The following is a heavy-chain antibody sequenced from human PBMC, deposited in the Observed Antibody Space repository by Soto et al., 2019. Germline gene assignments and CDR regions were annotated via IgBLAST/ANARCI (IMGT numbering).Heavy chain of an antibody. CDR1: GFNFRSYG. D-gene: IGHD3-10*01. Sequence: PGGSLRLSCAASGFNFRSYGMVWVRQAPGKGLEWVSYISDSGSTTFYADSVKGRFTVSRDNAKNSLYLQVNSLRAEDTAVYYCARNGGGLGLWGQGTTVTVSS. V-gene: IGHV3-48*03. J-gene: IGHJ6*02. CDR3: ARNGGGLGL. CDR2: ISDSGSTT.